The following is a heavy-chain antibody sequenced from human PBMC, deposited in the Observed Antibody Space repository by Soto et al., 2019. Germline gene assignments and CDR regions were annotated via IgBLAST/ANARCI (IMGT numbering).Heavy chain of an antibody. CDR3: VRIYSYGRDYFDY. V-gene: IGHV4-39*01. D-gene: IGHD5-18*01. CDR1: GGSISSSSYY. CDR2: IYYSGST. Sequence: SETLSLTCTVSGGSISSSSYYWGWIRQPPGKGLEWIGTIYYSGSTYYNPSLKSRVTISVDTSKNQFSLKLSSVTAADTAVYYCVRIYSYGRDYFDYWGQGTLVTVSA. J-gene: IGHJ4*02.